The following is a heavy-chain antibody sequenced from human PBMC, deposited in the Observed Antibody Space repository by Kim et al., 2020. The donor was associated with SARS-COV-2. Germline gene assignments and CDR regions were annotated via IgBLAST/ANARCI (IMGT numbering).Heavy chain of an antibody. CDR3: WVWFVKQSSFYGMDV. V-gene: IGHV3-53*01. CDR2: LNSNGGI. CDR1: GFSVSDND. J-gene: IGHJ6*02. Sequence: GGSLRLSCAVSGFSVSDNDMSWVRQAPGRGLEWVSLLNSNGGIYAADSVKGRFTISRDNSKNTAYLQMNSLRVEDAAVYHCWVWFVKQSSFYGMDVWGQGTRVTVSS. D-gene: IGHD3-10*01.